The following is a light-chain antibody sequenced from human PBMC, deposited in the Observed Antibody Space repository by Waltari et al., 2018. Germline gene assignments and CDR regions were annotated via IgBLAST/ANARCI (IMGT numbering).Light chain of an antibody. CDR2: GAS. Sequence: VLTQSPGTLSLSPGERATLSCRASQRLTKNYLAWYQQKPGQAPRLLIYGASGRAAGIPDRCSGSGSGTDFTLTISRLEPEDFAVYYCQQYGSSVLYTFGQGTKLEIK. J-gene: IGKJ2*01. V-gene: IGKV3-20*01. CDR1: QRLTKNY. CDR3: QQYGSSVLYT.